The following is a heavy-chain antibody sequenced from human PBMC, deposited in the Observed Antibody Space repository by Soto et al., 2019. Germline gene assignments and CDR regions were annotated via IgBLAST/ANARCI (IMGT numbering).Heavy chain of an antibody. D-gene: IGHD3-9*01. V-gene: IGHV3-23*01. CDR1: GFTFSSYA. CDR2: ISGSGGST. J-gene: IGHJ3*02. CDR3: AKGITYYDILTGNAFDI. Sequence: GGSLRLSRAASGFTFSSYAMSWVRQAPGKGLEWVSAISGSGGSTYYADSVKGRFTISRDHSKKTLYLQMNSLRAEDTAVYYCAKGITYYDILTGNAFDIWGQGSMDNVSS.